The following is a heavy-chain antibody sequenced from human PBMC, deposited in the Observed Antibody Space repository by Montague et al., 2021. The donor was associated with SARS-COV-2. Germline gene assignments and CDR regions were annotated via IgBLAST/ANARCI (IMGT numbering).Heavy chain of an antibody. V-gene: IGHV2-70*11. CDR2: IDWDDDK. Sequence: PALVKPTQTLTLTCTFSGFSLSTSGMCVSWIRQPPGKALEWLARIDWDDDKYYSTSLKTRLTISKDTSKNQVVLTMTNMDPVDTAAYYCARIVGVLLWFEESDYGMDVWGQGTTVTVPS. CDR1: GFSLSTSGMC. D-gene: IGHD3-10*01. CDR3: ARIVGVLLWFEESDYGMDV. J-gene: IGHJ6*02.